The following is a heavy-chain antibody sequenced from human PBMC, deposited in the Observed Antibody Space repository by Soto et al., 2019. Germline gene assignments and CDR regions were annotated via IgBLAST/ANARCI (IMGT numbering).Heavy chain of an antibody. D-gene: IGHD6-19*01. CDR2: INSDGSRT. Sequence: EVQLVESGGGLVQPGGSLRLSCAASGFTFSSYWMHWVRQAPGKGLVWVSRINSDGSRTSYADSVKGRFTISRDNAKNTLYLQMNSLRAEVTAVYYCAVAVAGPTAIGYWGQGTLVTVSS. CDR1: GFTFSSYW. J-gene: IGHJ4*02. V-gene: IGHV3-74*01. CDR3: AVAVAGPTAIGY.